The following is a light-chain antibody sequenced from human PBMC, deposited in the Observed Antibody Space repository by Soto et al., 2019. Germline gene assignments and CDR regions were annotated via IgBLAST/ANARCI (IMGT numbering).Light chain of an antibody. V-gene: IGKV2-30*01. Sequence: DVVMTQSPLSLPVTLGQPASISCRSSHSLVYSDGNIYLNWFQLRPGQSPRRLIYKVFDRDSGIPDKFSGSGSGTDFTLEISRVEAEDVGLYYCMQGTHWPWTFGQGTTVEIK. CDR1: HSLVYSDGNIY. J-gene: IGKJ1*01. CDR3: MQGTHWPWT. CDR2: KVF.